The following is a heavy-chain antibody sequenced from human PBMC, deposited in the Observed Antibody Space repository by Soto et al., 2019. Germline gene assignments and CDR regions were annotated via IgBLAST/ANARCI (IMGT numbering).Heavy chain of an antibody. D-gene: IGHD3-22*01. V-gene: IGHV3-30-3*01. CDR3: AGGPRYYYDSSGYYLFDI. CDR1: GFTFSSYA. J-gene: IGHJ3*02. CDR2: ISYDGSNK. Sequence: GGSLRLSCAASGFTFSSYAMHWVRQAPGKGLEWVAVISYDGSNKYYADSVKGRFTISRDNSKNTLYLQMNSLRAEDTAVYYCAGGPRYYYDSSGYYLFDIWGQGTMVTVSS.